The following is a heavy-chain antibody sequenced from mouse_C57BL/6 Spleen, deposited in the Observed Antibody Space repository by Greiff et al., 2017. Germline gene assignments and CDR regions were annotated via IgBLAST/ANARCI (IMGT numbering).Heavy chain of an antibody. D-gene: IGHD4-1*01. CDR2: IAPSDSYT. Sequence: QVQLQQPGAELVKPGASVKLSCKASGYTFTSYWMQWVKQRPGQGLEWIGEIAPSDSYTNYNQKFKGKATLTVDTSSSTAYMQLSSLTSEDSAVYYCARTGTKGPFDYWGQGTTLTVAS. CDR3: ARTGTKGPFDY. V-gene: IGHV1-50*01. J-gene: IGHJ2*01. CDR1: GYTFTSYW.